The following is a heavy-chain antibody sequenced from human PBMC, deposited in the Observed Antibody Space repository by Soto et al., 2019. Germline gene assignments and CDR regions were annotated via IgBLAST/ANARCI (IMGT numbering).Heavy chain of an antibody. J-gene: IGHJ5*02. CDR3: ARDRQVGWGVVNWFDP. Sequence: QVQLVQSGAEVKKPGASVKVSCKASGYTFTSYGISWVRQAPGQGLEWMGWISAYNGNTNYAQKLQGRVTMTTDTSTSTAYIELRSLRSDDTAVYYCARDRQVGWGVVNWFDPWGQGTLVTVSS. V-gene: IGHV1-18*01. CDR1: GYTFTSYG. CDR2: ISAYNGNT. D-gene: IGHD3-16*01.